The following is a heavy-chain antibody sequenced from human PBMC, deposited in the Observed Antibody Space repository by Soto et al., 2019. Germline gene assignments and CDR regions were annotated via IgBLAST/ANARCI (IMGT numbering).Heavy chain of an antibody. J-gene: IGHJ6*02. D-gene: IGHD6-6*01. CDR3: AKDVVSARTIGYGMDV. CDR2: ISGSGGST. V-gene: IGHV3-23*01. Sequence: EVQLLESGGGLVQPGGSLRLSCAASGFTFSSYAMSWVRQAPGKGLEWVSAISGSGGSTYYADSVKGRFTISRDNSKNTLYLQMNSLRAEDTAVYYCAKDVVSARTIGYGMDVWGQGTTVTVSS. CDR1: GFTFSSYA.